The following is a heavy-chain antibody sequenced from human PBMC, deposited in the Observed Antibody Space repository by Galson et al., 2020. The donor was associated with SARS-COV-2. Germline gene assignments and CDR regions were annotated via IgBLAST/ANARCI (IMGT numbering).Heavy chain of an antibody. Sequence: GGSLRLSCAVSGFTFKDFWMSWVRQAPGKGLEWVANIRGDGSETNYVDSVKGRFFISRDNAIDSQYLQMNNLRVDDTAVYFCTREGWQGGYWGQGTRVTASS. CDR2: IRGDGSET. D-gene: IGHD6-19*01. CDR1: GFTFKDFW. J-gene: IGHJ4*02. V-gene: IGHV3-7*01. CDR3: TREGWQGGY.